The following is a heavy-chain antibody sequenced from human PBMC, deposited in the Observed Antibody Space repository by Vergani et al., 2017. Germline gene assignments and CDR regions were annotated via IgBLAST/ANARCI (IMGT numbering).Heavy chain of an antibody. CDR2: ISGSGGST. Sequence: VQLVESGGGLVKPGGSLRLSCAASGFTFSSYAMSWVRQAPGKGLEWVSAISGSGGSTYYADSVKGRFTISRDNAKNTLYLQMNSLRAEDTAVYYCAREGWLQSNLNIDYWGQGTLVTVSS. J-gene: IGHJ4*02. CDR3: AREGWLQSNLNIDY. V-gene: IGHV3-23*04. D-gene: IGHD5-24*01. CDR1: GFTFSSYA.